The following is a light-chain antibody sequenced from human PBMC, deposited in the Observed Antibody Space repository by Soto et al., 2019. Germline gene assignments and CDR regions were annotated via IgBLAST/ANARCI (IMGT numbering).Light chain of an antibody. V-gene: IGKV1-5*03. CDR1: QTIGTW. CDR2: KAS. J-gene: IGKJ2*01. Sequence: DIQLTQSPSTLSASVGDRVIITCRASQTIGTWLAWYQGRPGKATRLLIYKASTLERGVPSRFSGSGSGTEFTLTISTLQPEDVATYYCHLYNTYSPTLGQGTKLEI. CDR3: HLYNTYSPT.